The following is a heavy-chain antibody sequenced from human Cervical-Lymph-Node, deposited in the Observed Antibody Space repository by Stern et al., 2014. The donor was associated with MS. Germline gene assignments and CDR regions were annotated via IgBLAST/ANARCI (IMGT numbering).Heavy chain of an antibody. J-gene: IGHJ4*02. CDR3: ASSRQVWLPFDY. CDR1: GGSISSFY. D-gene: IGHD5-18*01. Sequence: VQLVESGPGLVKPSETLSLTCNVSGGSISSFYLSWIRQPPGKGLEWIGYIYYSGGTKYSPSLKSRVTMSLDTSSTQVSLKVWPVAAADTAVYYCASSRQVWLPFDYWGLGTLVTVSS. CDR2: IYYSGGT. V-gene: IGHV4-59*01.